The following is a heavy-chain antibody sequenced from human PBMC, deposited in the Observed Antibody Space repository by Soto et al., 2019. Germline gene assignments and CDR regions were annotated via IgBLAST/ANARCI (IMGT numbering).Heavy chain of an antibody. CDR1: GFTVIYYW. J-gene: IGHJ5*02. D-gene: IGHD3-16*02. CDR3: ARDALVVP. CDR2: SNICGXXX. Sequence: HLGGSLILSCAASGFTVIYYWMHWVRQAPGKWLLLFARSNICGXXXSXXXSXXXXXXXSRXXPKXXLYXXMNSLRAEDTAVYYCARDALVVPWGQGT. V-gene: IGHV3-74*01.